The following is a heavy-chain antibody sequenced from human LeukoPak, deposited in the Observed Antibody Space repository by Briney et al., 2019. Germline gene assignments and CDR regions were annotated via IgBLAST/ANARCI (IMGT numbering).Heavy chain of an antibody. CDR2: IYYSGST. CDR3: ATPLVRGVDYFDY. Sequence: PSETLSLTCTVSGGSISSSSYYWGWIRQPPGKGLEWIGSIYYSGSTYCNPSLKSRVTISVDTSKNQFSLKLSSVTAADTAVYYCATPLVRGVDYFDYWGQGTLVTVSS. J-gene: IGHJ4*02. CDR1: GGSISSSSYY. D-gene: IGHD3-10*01. V-gene: IGHV4-39*01.